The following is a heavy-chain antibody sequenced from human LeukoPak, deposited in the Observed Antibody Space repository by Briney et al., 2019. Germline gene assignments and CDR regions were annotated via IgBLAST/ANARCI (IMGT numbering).Heavy chain of an antibody. CDR3: AKGVYYYDSSGYYHFDY. V-gene: IGHV3-23*01. CDR2: ISGSGGST. D-gene: IGHD3-22*01. J-gene: IGHJ4*02. CDR1: GFTFSSYA. Sequence: GGSLRLSCAASGFTFSSYAMSWVRQAPGKGLEWVSAISGSGGSTYYADSVKGRFTISRDNSKNTLYLQMNSLRAEDTAVYYCAKGVYYYDSSGYYHFDYWGQGTLATVSS.